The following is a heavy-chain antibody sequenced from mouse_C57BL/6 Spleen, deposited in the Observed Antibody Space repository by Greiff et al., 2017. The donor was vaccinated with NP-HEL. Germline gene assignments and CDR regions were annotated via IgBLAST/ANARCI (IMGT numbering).Heavy chain of an antibody. Sequence: VQLQQPGAELVMPGASVKLSCKASGYTFTSYWMHWVKQRPGQGLEWIGEIDPSDSYTNYNQKFKGKSTLTVDKSSSTAYMQLSSLTSEDSAVYYCARHHYYGSSYDYCDYWGQGTTLTVSS. V-gene: IGHV1-69*01. D-gene: IGHD1-1*01. CDR1: GYTFTSYW. J-gene: IGHJ2*01. CDR3: ARHHYYGSSYDYCDY. CDR2: IDPSDSYT.